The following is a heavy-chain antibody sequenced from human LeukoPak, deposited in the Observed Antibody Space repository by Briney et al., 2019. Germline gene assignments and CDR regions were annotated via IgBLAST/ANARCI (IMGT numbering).Heavy chain of an antibody. Sequence: NPSETLSLTCTVSGGSISSSTYYWGWIRQPPGKGLEWIGSIYYSGSTYYNPSLKSRVTISVDRSKNQFSLKLSSVTAADTAVYYCARDSTDYDFWSGHNRDAFDIWGQGTMVTVSS. CDR1: GGSISSSTYY. CDR2: IYYSGST. J-gene: IGHJ3*02. V-gene: IGHV4-39*07. D-gene: IGHD3-3*01. CDR3: ARDSTDYDFWSGHNRDAFDI.